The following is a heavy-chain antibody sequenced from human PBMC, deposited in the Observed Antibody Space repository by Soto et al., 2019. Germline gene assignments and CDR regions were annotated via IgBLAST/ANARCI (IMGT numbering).Heavy chain of an antibody. CDR1: GGSFSSYA. CDR2: IIPIFGTA. J-gene: IGHJ6*02. Sequence: ASVKVSCKASGGSFSSYAISWVRQATGQRLEWMGGIIPIFGTANYAQKFQGRVTITADESTSTAYMELRSLRSDDTAVYYCASHYYDSSGYYPNYYGMDVWGQRTTVTVSS. D-gene: IGHD3-22*01. CDR3: ASHYYDSSGYYPNYYGMDV. V-gene: IGHV1-69*13.